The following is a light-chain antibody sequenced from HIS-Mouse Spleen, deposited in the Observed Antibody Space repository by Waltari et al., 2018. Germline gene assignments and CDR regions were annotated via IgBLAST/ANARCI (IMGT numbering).Light chain of an antibody. J-gene: IGLJ1*01. V-gene: IGLV3-19*01. CDR3: NSRDSSGNHLSV. CDR1: SLRSYY. Sequence: SSELTQDPAVSVALGQTVRSTCQGDSLRSYYASCYQQKPGQAPVLVIYGKNNRPSGIPDRFSGSSSGNTASLTITGAQAEDEADYYCNSRDSSGNHLSVFGTGTKVTVL. CDR2: GKN.